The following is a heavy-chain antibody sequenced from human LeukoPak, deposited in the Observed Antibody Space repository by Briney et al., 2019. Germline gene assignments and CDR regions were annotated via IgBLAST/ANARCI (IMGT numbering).Heavy chain of an antibody. Sequence: GESLKISCKGSGYSFTSYWIGWVRQMPGKGLEWMGIIYPGDSDTRYSPSFQGQVTISADKSISTAYLQWSSLKASDTAMYYCARLSSFSSGWDYYYYYYMDVWGKGTTVTVSS. CDR3: ARLSSFSSGWDYYYYYYMDV. V-gene: IGHV5-51*01. CDR2: IYPGDSDT. CDR1: GYSFTSYW. J-gene: IGHJ6*03. D-gene: IGHD6-19*01.